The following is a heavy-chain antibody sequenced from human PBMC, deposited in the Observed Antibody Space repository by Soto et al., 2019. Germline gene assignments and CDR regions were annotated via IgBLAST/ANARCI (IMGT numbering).Heavy chain of an antibody. Sequence: ASVKVSCKASGYTFTSYYMHWVRQAPGQGLEWMGIINPSGGSTSYAQKFQGRVTMTRDASTSTVYMELSSLGSEDTAVYYCARIISGGHFDYWGQGTLVTVSS. CDR3: ARIISGGHFDY. V-gene: IGHV1-46*01. J-gene: IGHJ4*02. CDR2: INPSGGST. D-gene: IGHD2-15*01. CDR1: GYTFTSYY.